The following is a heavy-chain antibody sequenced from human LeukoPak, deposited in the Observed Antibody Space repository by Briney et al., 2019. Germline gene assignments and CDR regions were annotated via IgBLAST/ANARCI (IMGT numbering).Heavy chain of an antibody. J-gene: IGHJ4*02. D-gene: IGHD6-13*01. V-gene: IGHV1-2*02. Sequence: ASVKVSCKASGYTFTGYYMHWVRQAPGQGLEWMGWINPNSGGTNYAQKLQGRVTMTTDTSTSTAYMELRSLRSDDTAVYHCARDRLGIAAAGTNFDYWGQGTLVTVSS. CDR2: INPNSGGT. CDR3: ARDRLGIAAAGTNFDY. CDR1: GYTFTGYY.